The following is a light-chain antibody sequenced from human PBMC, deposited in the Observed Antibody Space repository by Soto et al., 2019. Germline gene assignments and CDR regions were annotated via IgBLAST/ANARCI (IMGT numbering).Light chain of an antibody. Sequence: ESVLTQSPGTLSLSPGERTTLSCRASQSISRYLAWYQQKPGQGPRLLIYGASSRATGTPDRFSGSGSGTDFTLTINRLEPEDFAVYYCQQYGYSPITFGQGTRLEIK. J-gene: IGKJ5*01. V-gene: IGKV3-20*01. CDR1: QSISRY. CDR3: QQYGYSPIT. CDR2: GAS.